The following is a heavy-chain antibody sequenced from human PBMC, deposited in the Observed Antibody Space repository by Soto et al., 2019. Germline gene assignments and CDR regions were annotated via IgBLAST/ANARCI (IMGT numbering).Heavy chain of an antibody. V-gene: IGHV1-18*01. D-gene: IGHD2-15*01. Sequence: QVRLVQSGGEVKKPGASVKVSCQASGYTFSDYAISWVRQAPGQGLEWMGWISASTRNTDQAQNFQGRVIMTLDTSTNTAYMELRSLRCDDTAVYYCVRCYCSVGSCYACWHFDLWGRGTLVTVSS. J-gene: IGHJ2*01. CDR2: ISASTRNT. CDR3: VRCYCSVGSCYACWHFDL. CDR1: GYTFSDYA.